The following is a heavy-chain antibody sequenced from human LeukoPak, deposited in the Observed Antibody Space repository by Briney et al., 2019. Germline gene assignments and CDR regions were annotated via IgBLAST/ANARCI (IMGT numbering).Heavy chain of an antibody. CDR3: ARDPRWFGGVIAD. Sequence: PGGSLRLSCAASGLTVSSNYMSWVRQAPGKGLEWVSVIYSGGSTYYADSVKGRFTISRDNSKNTLYLQMNSLRAEDTAVYYCARDPRWFGGVIADWGQGTLVTVSS. D-gene: IGHD3-16*02. J-gene: IGHJ4*02. CDR2: IYSGGST. CDR1: GLTVSSNY. V-gene: IGHV3-66*02.